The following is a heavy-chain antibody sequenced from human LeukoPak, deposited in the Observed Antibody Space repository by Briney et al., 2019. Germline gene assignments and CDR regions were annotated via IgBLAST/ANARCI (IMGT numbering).Heavy chain of an antibody. CDR3: GHDMDV. Sequence: PGGSLRLSCAASGFTFSSYWMSWVRQAPGKGLEWVANIKEDGSEKYYVDSVKGRFTISGDNANNSLYLQMNSLRAEDTAAYYCGHDMDVWGQGTTVTVSS. V-gene: IGHV3-7*01. CDR2: IKEDGSEK. J-gene: IGHJ6*02. CDR1: GFTFSSYW.